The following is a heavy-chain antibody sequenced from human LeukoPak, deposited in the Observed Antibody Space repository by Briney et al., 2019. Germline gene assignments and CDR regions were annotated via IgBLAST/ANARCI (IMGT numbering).Heavy chain of an antibody. J-gene: IGHJ4*02. CDR2: INHSGYT. CDR1: GESSFSSYY. Sequence: PSETLSLTCAVSGESSFSSYYWSWIRQPPGGALEWIGEINHSGYTNYNPSLKSRVTLSIDTSKNQFSLRPNSVTAADTAVYYCSRQVVGNDYWGQGTLVTVSS. CDR3: SRQVVGNDY. V-gene: IGHV4-34*01. D-gene: IGHD3-22*01.